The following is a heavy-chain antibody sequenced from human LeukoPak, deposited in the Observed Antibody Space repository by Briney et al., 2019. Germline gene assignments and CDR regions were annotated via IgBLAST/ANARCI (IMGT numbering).Heavy chain of an antibody. J-gene: IGHJ4*02. CDR2: ISGSGSTI. D-gene: IGHD3-10*01. CDR3: ARDQGSVYYFDY. V-gene: IGHV3-48*02. CDR1: GFIFSSYN. Sequence: GGSLRLSCAASGFIFSSYNMNCVRQAPGRGLEWISYISGSGSTIFYADSVKGRFTISRDNAKNSLYLQMSSLRDEDTAVYYCARDQGSVYYFDYWGQGTLVTVSS.